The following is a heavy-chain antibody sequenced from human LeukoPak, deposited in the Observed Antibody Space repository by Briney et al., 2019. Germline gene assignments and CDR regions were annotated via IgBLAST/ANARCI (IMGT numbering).Heavy chain of an antibody. CDR3: AREREGPYGYLDY. D-gene: IGHD4-17*01. CDR1: GGSFSGYY. J-gene: IGHJ4*02. V-gene: IGHV4-34*01. CDR2: INHSGST. Sequence: SETLSLTCAVYGGSFSGYYWSWIRQPPGKGLEWIGEINHSGSTNYNPSLKSRVTISVDTSKSQFSLKLSSVTAAETAVYYCAREREGPYGYLDYWGQGTLVTVSS.